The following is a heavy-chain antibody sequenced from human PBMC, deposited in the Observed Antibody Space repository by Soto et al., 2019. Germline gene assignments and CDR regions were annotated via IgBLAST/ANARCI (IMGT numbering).Heavy chain of an antibody. V-gene: IGHV3-30*18. CDR2: ISYDGSNK. CDR3: AKDSHDSTGYYQDYFDY. CDR1: GFTFSSYG. Sequence: GGSLRLSCAASGFTFSSYGMHWVRQAPGKGLEWVAIISYDGSNKYYADSVKGRFTISRDNSKNTLYVQMNSLRPEDTAVYFCAKDSHDSTGYYQDYFDYWGQGALVTVSS. D-gene: IGHD3-22*01. J-gene: IGHJ4*02.